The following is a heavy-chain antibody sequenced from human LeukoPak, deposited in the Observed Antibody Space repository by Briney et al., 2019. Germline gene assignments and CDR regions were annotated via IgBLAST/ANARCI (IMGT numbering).Heavy chain of an antibody. CDR3: AKAVAGTFFDY. Sequence: GGSLRLSCAASGFTFSSYAMSWVRQAPGKGLEWVSAISGSGGSTYYADSVKGRFTIPRDNSKNTLYLQMNSLRAEDTAVCYCAKAVAGTFFDYWGQGTLVTVSS. D-gene: IGHD6-19*01. J-gene: IGHJ4*02. V-gene: IGHV3-23*01. CDR1: GFTFSSYA. CDR2: ISGSGGST.